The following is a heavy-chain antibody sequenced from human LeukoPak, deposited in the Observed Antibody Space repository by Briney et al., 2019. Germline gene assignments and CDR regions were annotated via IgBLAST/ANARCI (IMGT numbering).Heavy chain of an antibody. Sequence: GGSLRLSCEASGFNFRIYTMNWVRQAPGRGLEWISYISSSSSVSYYADSVKGRFSISRDNDKNSLFLQLNNLRDEDTAVYYCARHDPIVGAPDAFDIWGQGTMVTVSS. D-gene: IGHD1-26*01. CDR2: ISSSSSVS. J-gene: IGHJ3*02. CDR3: ARHDPIVGAPDAFDI. CDR1: GFNFRIYT. V-gene: IGHV3-48*02.